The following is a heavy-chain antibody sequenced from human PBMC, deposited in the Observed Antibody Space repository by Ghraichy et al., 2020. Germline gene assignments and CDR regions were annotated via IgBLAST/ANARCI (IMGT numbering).Heavy chain of an antibody. Sequence: LSLTCAASGFTFSSYAMSWVRQAPGKGLEWVSGISGTGDSAYYADSVKGRFTISRDNPKNTLYLQMNYLRAADTAAYYCAKGIAAGTSTVSYFYNGMDVWGQGTTVTVSS. J-gene: IGHJ6*02. V-gene: IGHV3-23*01. CDR3: AKGIAAGTSTVSYFYNGMDV. CDR2: ISGTGDSA. CDR1: GFTFSSYA. D-gene: IGHD6-13*01.